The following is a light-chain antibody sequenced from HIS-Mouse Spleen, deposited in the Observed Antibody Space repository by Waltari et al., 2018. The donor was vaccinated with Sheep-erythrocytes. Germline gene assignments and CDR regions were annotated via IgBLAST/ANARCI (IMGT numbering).Light chain of an antibody. J-gene: IGLJ3*02. V-gene: IGLV2-23*01. Sequence: QSALTQPVSVSGSPGQSITISCTGTSSDVGSYNLVSWYQQHPGKAPKLMIYEGSKRPSGVSNLFSGSKSGNTASLTISGLQAEDEADYYCCSYAGSSTPWVFGGGTKLTVL. CDR3: CSYAGSSTPWV. CDR2: EGS. CDR1: SSDVGSYNL.